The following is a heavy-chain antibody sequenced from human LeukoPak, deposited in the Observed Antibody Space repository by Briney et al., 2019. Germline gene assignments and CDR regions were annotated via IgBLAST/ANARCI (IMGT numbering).Heavy chain of an antibody. CDR2: ISAYNGNT. J-gene: IGHJ6*02. CDR3: ARDGMSRGYSGSYYSTFYYYYGMDV. D-gene: IGHD3-10*01. CDR1: GYTFTIYG. V-gene: IGHV1-18*01. Sequence: GASVKVSCKASGYTFTIYGISWVRQAPGQGLEWMGWISAYNGNTNYAQKLQGRVTMTTDTSTSTAYMGLRSLRSDDTAVYYCARDGMSRGYSGSYYSTFYYYYGMDVWGQGTTVTVSS.